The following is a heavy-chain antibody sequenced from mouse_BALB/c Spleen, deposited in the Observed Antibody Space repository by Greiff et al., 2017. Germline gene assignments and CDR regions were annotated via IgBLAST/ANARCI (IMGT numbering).Heavy chain of an antibody. CDR2: IFPGSGNT. V-gene: IGHV1-66*01. D-gene: IGHD1-1*01. CDR1: GYSFTSYY. J-gene: IGHJ2*01. CDR3: AREGPFTTVVSNYFDY. Sequence: QVQLKQSGPELVKPGASVKISCKASGYSFTSYYIHWVKQRPGQGLEWIGWIFPGSGNTKYNEKFKGKATLTADTSSSTAYMQLSSLTSEDSAVYFCAREGPFTTVVSNYFDYWGQGTTLTVSS.